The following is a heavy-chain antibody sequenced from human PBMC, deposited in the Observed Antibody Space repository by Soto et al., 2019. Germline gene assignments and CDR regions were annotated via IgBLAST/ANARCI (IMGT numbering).Heavy chain of an antibody. CDR2: IYYSGST. Sequence: QVQLQESGPGLVKPSETLSLTYTVSGGSISSYYWSWIRQPPGKGLEWIGYIYYSGSTNYNPSLKSRVTISVDTSKNQFSLKLSSVTAADTAVYYCARNARSSSWYINWFDPWGQGTLVTVSS. D-gene: IGHD6-13*01. CDR1: GGSISSYY. CDR3: ARNARSSSWYINWFDP. V-gene: IGHV4-59*01. J-gene: IGHJ5*02.